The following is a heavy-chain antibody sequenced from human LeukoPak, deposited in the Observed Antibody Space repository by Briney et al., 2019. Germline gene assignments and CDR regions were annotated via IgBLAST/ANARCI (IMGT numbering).Heavy chain of an antibody. CDR3: VKDHDWGAFHI. CDR2: ISSNGGTT. CDR1: GFTFSTYA. V-gene: IGHV3-64D*06. Sequence: GGSLRLSCAASGFTFSTYAMHWVRQAPGKGLEYVSGISSNGGTTYYADSVKGRFTISRDNSKNTLFLQMSSLRAEDTAVYYCVKDHDWGAFHIWGQGTMVTVSS. D-gene: IGHD7-27*01. J-gene: IGHJ3*02.